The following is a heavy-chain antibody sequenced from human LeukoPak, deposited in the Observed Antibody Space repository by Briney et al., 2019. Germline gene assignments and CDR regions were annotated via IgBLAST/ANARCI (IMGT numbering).Heavy chain of an antibody. Sequence: ASAKVSCKASGYTFTSYDINWVRQPTGQGLEWMGWMNPNSGNTGYAQKFQGRVTITRNTSISTAYMELSSLRSEDTAVYYCARGPHRVLYYYYYMDVWGKGTTVTVSS. CDR3: ARGPHRVLYYYYYMDV. D-gene: IGHD6-6*01. J-gene: IGHJ6*03. V-gene: IGHV1-8*03. CDR2: MNPNSGNT. CDR1: GYTFTSYD.